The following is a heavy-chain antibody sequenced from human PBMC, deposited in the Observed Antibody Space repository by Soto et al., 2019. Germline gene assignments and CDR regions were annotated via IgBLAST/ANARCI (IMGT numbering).Heavy chain of an antibody. J-gene: IGHJ6*02. Sequence: PGGSLRLSCAASGFTVRSNYMTWVRQAPGKGLEWVSLLNSGGSTNYADSVKGRFTISRDISKNTVYLQMNSLRAEDTAVYYCVSGRYDSVRLGMDGWGQGTTVTVSS. CDR1: GFTVRSNY. CDR2: LNSGGST. D-gene: IGHD3-3*01. CDR3: VSGRYDSVRLGMDG. V-gene: IGHV3-66*01.